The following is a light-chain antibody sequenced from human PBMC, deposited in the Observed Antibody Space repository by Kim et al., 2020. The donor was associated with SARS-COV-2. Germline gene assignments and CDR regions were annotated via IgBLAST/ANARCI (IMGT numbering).Light chain of an antibody. Sequence: QPVLTQSSSASASLGSSVKLTCTLSSGHSSYIIAWHQQQPGKAPRYLMKLEGSGSYNKGSGVPDRFSGSSSGADRYLTISNLQSEDEADYYCETWGSNTYWVFGGGTQLTVL. CDR2: LEGSGSY. CDR3: ETWGSNTYWV. V-gene: IGLV4-60*03. J-gene: IGLJ3*02. CDR1: SGHSSYI.